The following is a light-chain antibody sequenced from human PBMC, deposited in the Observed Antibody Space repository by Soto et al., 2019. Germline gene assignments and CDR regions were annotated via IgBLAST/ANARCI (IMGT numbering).Light chain of an antibody. CDR2: DVS. CDR3: NSHTSGTTRA. CDR1: SSGIGD. J-gene: IGLJ1*01. Sequence: ALAQPASVSGSPGQSITISCTGASSGIGDFSWYQQQPGKAPKLIIYDVSNRPSGVSNRFSGSKSGNTASLTISGLQADDEADYYCNSHTSGTTRAFGTGTKVTVL. V-gene: IGLV2-14*01.